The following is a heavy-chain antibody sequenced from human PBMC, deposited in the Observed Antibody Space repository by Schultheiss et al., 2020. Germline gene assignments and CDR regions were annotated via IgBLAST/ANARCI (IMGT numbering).Heavy chain of an antibody. CDR2: INHSGST. V-gene: IGHV4-34*01. CDR1: GGSFSGYY. CDR3: ARDLYSSSWYVTGGY. J-gene: IGHJ4*02. Sequence: SETLSLTCAVYGGSFSGYYWSWIRQPPGKGLEWIGEINHSGSTNYNPSLKSRVTISVDTSKNQFSLKLSSVTAEDTAVYYCARDLYSSSWYVTGGYWGQGTLVTVSS. D-gene: IGHD6-13*01.